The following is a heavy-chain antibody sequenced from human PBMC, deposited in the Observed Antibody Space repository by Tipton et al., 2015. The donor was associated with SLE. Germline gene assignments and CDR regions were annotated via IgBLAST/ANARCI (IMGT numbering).Heavy chain of an antibody. J-gene: IGHJ6*03. CDR3: AKDLYSGYYYYMDV. D-gene: IGHD6-13*01. CDR2: ISYDGSNK. Sequence: QLVQSGGGVVQPGRSLRLSCAASGFTFSSYGMHWVRQAPGKGLEWVAVISYDGSNKYYADSVKGRFTISRDNSKNTLYLQMNSLRAEDTAVYYCAKDLYSGYYYYMDVWGKGTTVTVSS. CDR1: GFTFSSYG. V-gene: IGHV3-30*18.